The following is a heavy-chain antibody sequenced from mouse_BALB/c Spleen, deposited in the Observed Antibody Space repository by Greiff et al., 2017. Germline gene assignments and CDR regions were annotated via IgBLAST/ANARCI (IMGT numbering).Heavy chain of an antibody. J-gene: IGHJ2*01. CDR1: GYSITSGYY. Sequence: EVKLVESGPGLVKPSQSLSLTCSVTGYSITSGYYWNWIRQFPGNKLEWMGYISYDGSNNYNPSLKNRISITRDTSKNQFFLKLNSVTTEDTATYYCARARYDGGFDYWGQGTTLTVSS. CDR3: ARARYDGGFDY. CDR2: ISYDGSN. V-gene: IGHV3-6*02. D-gene: IGHD2-14*01.